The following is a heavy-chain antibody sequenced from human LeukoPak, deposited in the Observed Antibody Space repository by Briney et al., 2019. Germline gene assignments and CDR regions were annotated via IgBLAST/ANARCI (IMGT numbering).Heavy chain of an antibody. D-gene: IGHD1-26*01. CDR2: INQDGGEI. V-gene: IGHV3-7*01. CDR1: GFTFSSSW. J-gene: IGHJ3*02. CDR3: ARGPVGATMGAFDI. Sequence: PGGSLRLSCAASGFTFSSSWMTWVRQAPGKGLEWVASINQDGGEIHYVDSVKGRFTISRDNAKNSLYLQMNSLRAEDTAVYYCARGPVGATMGAFDIWGQGTMVTVSS.